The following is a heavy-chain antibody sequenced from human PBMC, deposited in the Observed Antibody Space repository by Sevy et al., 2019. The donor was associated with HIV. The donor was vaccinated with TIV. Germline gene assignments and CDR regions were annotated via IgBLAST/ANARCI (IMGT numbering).Heavy chain of an antibody. D-gene: IGHD1-1*01. CDR3: ARDPVWLGTSEYYYSIDD. CDR1: GFTFSSYG. J-gene: IGHJ6*02. CDR2: IWYDGSNK. Sequence: GGSLRLSCAASGFTFSSYGMHWVRQAPGKGLEWVAVIWYDGSNKHYAHSVKGRFTISRDNSKNTMYLQMNSLRAKDTAVEYCARDPVWLGTSEYYYSIDDWGQGTTVTVSS. V-gene: IGHV3-33*01.